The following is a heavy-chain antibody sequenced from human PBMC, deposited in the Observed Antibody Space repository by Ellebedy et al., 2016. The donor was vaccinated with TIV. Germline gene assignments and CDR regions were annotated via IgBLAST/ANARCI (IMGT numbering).Heavy chain of an antibody. CDR1: GFTFSSYW. CDR2: INQDGSDK. D-gene: IGHD4-17*01. J-gene: IGHJ3*02. CDR3: ATDGSYGDYLSPTHAFVI. V-gene: IGHV3-7*01. Sequence: GGSLRLSCAASGFTFSSYWMSWVRQPPGKGLEWVANINQDGSDKYYVDSVNGRFTISRDNAKNSLYLQMNSLRAEDTAVYYCATDGSYGDYLSPTHAFVIWGQGTTVTVSS.